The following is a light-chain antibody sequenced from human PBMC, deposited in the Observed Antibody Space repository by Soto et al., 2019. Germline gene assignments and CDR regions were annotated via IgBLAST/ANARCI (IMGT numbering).Light chain of an antibody. CDR1: HRIVKN. CDR2: DAS. V-gene: IGKV1-6*01. CDR3: LQQFNSSWT. Sequence: HRIVKNLVWFQQRPGRAAKLLIYDASGNKNAGPSRFIGSGSATDDTLTISGLLAEDDSTEYYLQQFNSSWTFGQGTKVDIK. J-gene: IGKJ1*01.